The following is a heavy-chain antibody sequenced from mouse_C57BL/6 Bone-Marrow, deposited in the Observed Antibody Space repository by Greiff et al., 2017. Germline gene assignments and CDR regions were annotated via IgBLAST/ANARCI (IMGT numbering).Heavy chain of an antibody. CDR1: GYTFTDYY. CDR2: IYPGSGNT. Sequence: QVQLQQSGAELVRPGASVKLSCKASGYTFTDYYIHWVKQRPGQGLEWIARIYPGSGNTYYNEKFKGKATLTAEKSSSTAYMQHSRLTSEDSAVYFCAISDYVWYFDVGGTGTAVTVS. J-gene: IGHJ1*03. V-gene: IGHV1-76*01. D-gene: IGHD2-4*01. CDR3: AISDYVWYFDV.